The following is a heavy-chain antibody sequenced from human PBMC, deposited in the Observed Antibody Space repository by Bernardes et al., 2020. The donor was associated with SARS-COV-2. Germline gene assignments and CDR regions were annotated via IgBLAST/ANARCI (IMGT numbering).Heavy chain of an antibody. CDR3: ASWQWLVRWFDP. CDR2: IYYSGST. V-gene: IGHV4-39*01. CDR1: GGSISSSSYY. J-gene: IGHJ5*02. D-gene: IGHD6-19*01. Sequence: SETLSLTCTVSGGSISSSSYYWGWIRQPPGKGLEWIGSIYYSGSTYYNPSLKSRVTISVDTSKNQFSLKLSSVTAADTAVYYCASWQWLVRWFDPWGQGTLVTVSS.